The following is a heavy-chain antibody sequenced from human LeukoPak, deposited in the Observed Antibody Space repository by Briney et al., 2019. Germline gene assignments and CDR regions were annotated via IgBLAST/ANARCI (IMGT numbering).Heavy chain of an antibody. CDR3: ASTITGTTWFDP. V-gene: IGHV4-61*05. J-gene: IGHJ5*02. Sequence: SETLSLTCTVSGGSVSNTNYYWAWIRQPPGKGLEWIGYIYYSGSTNYNPSLKSRVTISVDTSKNQFSLKLSSVTAADTAVYYCASTITGTTWFDPWGQGTLVTVSS. CDR2: IYYSGST. D-gene: IGHD1-7*01. CDR1: GGSVSNTNYY.